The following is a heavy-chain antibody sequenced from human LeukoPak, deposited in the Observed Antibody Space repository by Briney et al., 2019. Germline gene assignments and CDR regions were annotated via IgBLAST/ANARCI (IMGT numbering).Heavy chain of an antibody. CDR2: INHSGST. CDR3: ARGYDSSGYYYYDYYYGMDV. CDR1: GGSFSGYY. J-gene: IGHJ6*02. D-gene: IGHD3-22*01. Sequence: HSETLSLTCAVEGGSFSGYYWSWIRQPPGKGLEWIGEINHSGSTNYNPSLKSRVTISVDTSKNQFSLKLSSVTAADTAVYYCARGYDSSGYYYYDYYYGMDVWGQGTTVTVSS. V-gene: IGHV4-34*01.